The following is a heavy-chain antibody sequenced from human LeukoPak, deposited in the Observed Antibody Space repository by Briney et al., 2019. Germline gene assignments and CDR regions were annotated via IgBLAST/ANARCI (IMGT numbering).Heavy chain of an antibody. CDR1: GYTFTSYD. J-gene: IGHJ4*02. V-gene: IGHV1-8*01. Sequence: GASVKVSCKASGYTFTSYDINWVRQATGQGLEWMGWMNPNSGNTGYAQKFQGRVTMTRNTSISTAYMELSSLRSEDTAVYYCASKGGSSVDFDYWGQGTLVTVSS. D-gene: IGHD3-16*01. CDR3: ASKGGSSVDFDY. CDR2: MNPNSGNT.